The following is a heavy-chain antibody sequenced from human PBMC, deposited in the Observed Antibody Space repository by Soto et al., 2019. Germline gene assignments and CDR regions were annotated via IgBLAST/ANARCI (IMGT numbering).Heavy chain of an antibody. CDR1: GYTFTNYG. CDR3: ARGVGSGSYYNQYNWFDP. J-gene: IGHJ5*02. D-gene: IGHD3-10*01. V-gene: IGHV1-18*01. Sequence: QVQLVQSGAEVKKPGASVKVSCKASGYTFTNYGITWVRQAPGQGLEWMGWISGYNGNTKNAQKIQGRVTMTTDTSASTAYMELRSLRYDDTAVYYCARGVGSGSYYNQYNWFDPWGQGTLVTVSS. CDR2: ISGYNGNT.